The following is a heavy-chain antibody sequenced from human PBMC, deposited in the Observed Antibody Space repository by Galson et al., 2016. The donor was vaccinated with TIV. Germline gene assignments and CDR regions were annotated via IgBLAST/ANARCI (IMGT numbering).Heavy chain of an antibody. CDR3: ARVAAFGKRIWYVFDS. CDR2: LGYDGITK. V-gene: IGHV3-33*01. J-gene: IGHJ4*02. CDR1: GFSLNDYG. Sequence: SLRLSCAVSGFSLNDYGTHWVRQAPGKGLEWVAVLGYDGITKYYADSVNGRFTISKDTSTNPLSLQMDSLTGEDTAMYYCARVAAFGKRIWYVFDSWGQGSMVTVSS. D-gene: IGHD6-13*01.